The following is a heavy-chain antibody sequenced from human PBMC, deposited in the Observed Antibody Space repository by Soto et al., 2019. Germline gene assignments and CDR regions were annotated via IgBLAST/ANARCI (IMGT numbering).Heavy chain of an antibody. J-gene: IGHJ5*02. V-gene: IGHV1-18*01. D-gene: IGHD3-16*02. CDR2: INPYNANT. CDR3: ARGFPLWFDP. CDR1: GYTFTSYE. Sequence: ASVKVSCKASGYTFTSYEISWARQAPGQGLEWMGWINPYNANTNYAQKVQDRVTMTTDTSASTAYMELSSLRSEDTAVYYCARGFPLWFDPWGQGTLVTVSS.